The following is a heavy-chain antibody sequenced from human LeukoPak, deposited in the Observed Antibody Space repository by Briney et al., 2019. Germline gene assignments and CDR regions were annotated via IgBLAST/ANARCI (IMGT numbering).Heavy chain of an antibody. J-gene: IGHJ6*02. Sequence: SETLSLTCTVSGGPISSSSYYLGWNRQPPGKGLEWIESLYYSGSTYYNPSRKSRVTISVDTSKNQFSLKLSSVTAADTAVYYCASQKIEGYSYGYYYYGMDVWGQGTTVTVSS. CDR3: ASQKIEGYSYGYYYYGMDV. D-gene: IGHD5-18*01. V-gene: IGHV4-39*01. CDR1: GGPISSSSYY. CDR2: LYYSGST.